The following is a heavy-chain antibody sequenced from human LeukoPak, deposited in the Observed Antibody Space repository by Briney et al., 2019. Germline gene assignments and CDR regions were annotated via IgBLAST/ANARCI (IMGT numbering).Heavy chain of an antibody. CDR2: IIPIFGTA. CDR3: ARDGRSSGYYLEDYYYGMDV. V-gene: IGHV1-69*13. Sequence: ASVKVSCKASGYTFTSYGISWVRQAPGQGLEWMGGIIPIFGTANYAQKFQGRVTITADESTSTAYMELSSLRSEDTAVYYCARDGRSSGYYLEDYYYGMDVWGQGTTVTVSS. CDR1: GYTFTSYG. J-gene: IGHJ6*02. D-gene: IGHD3-22*01.